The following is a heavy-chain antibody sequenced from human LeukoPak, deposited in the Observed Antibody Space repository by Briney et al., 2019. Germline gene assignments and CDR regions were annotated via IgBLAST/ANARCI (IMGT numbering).Heavy chain of an antibody. CDR2: IYWDDDK. CDR3: SRAKRIDLQNTPFYFDF. D-gene: IGHD3/OR15-3a*01. CDR1: GFSVNTDGMS. V-gene: IGHV2-5*02. Sequence: SGPTLLKPTQTLTLTCSFSGFSVNTDGMSVGWVRQPSGKALEWLAIIYWDDDKSYSSSLKERLTIRKDASKTQVVLTMTSIDRLASASFFCSRAKRIDLQNTPFYFDFWVQGSLVTVSS. J-gene: IGHJ4*02.